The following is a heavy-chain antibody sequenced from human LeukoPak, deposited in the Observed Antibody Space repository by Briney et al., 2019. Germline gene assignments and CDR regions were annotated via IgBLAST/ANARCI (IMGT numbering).Heavy chain of an antibody. V-gene: IGHV4-59*01. CDR1: GGSISSYY. CDR2: IHYSGST. Sequence: SETLSLTCTVSGGSISSYYWSWIRQPPGKGLEWIGYIHYSGSTNYNPSLKSRVTISVDTSKNQFSLKVTSVTAADTAVYHCARVFRDIIVVATAGRIDPWGQGTLVTVSS. D-gene: IGHD2-2*01. CDR3: ARVFRDIIVVATAGRIDP. J-gene: IGHJ5*02.